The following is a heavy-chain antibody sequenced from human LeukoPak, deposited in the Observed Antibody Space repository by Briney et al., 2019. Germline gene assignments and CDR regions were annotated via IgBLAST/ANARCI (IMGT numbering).Heavy chain of an antibody. CDR2: IYYSGST. CDR1: GGSINSYY. J-gene: IGHJ5*02. D-gene: IGHD3-22*01. CDR3: ARYLGYSDSSGYLPNWFDP. V-gene: IGHV4-59*01. Sequence: SETLSLTCTVSGGSINSYYWSWIRQPPGKGLEWIGYIYYSGSTNYNPSLKSRVTISVVTSKNQVSLKLSSVTAADTAVYYCARYLGYSDSSGYLPNWFDPWGQGTLVTVSS.